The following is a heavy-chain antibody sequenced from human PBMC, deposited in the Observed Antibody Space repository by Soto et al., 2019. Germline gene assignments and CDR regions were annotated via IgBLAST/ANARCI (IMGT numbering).Heavy chain of an antibody. CDR2: ISGHNGIT. CDR1: GYSFPSYG. Sequence: ASVKVSCKASGYSFPSYGITWVRQAPGQGLQWMGWISGHNGITNFAQKFQGRATMTTDTSTSTAYMELRSLRSDDTAVYYCATDRGGLGNFDYWGQGTLVPVSS. CDR3: ATDRGGLGNFDY. D-gene: IGHD3-10*01. J-gene: IGHJ4*02. V-gene: IGHV1-18*01.